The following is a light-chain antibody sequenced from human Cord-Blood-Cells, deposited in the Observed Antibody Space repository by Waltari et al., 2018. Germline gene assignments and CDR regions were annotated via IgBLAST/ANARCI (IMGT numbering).Light chain of an antibody. J-gene: IGLJ2*01. CDR3: CSYAGSSTLV. V-gene: IGLV2-23*01. Sequence: QSALTQPASVSGSPGESITIPCTGTSSDVWSYNLVSWYQQHPGKAPKLMIYQGSKRPSAVSNRFSGSKSGSTAPLTISGLQAEEEADYYCCSYAGSSTLVFGGGTKLTVL. CDR1: SSDVWSYNL. CDR2: QGS.